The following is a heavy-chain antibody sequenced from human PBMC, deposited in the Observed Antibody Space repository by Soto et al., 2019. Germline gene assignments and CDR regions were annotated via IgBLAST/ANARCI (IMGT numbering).Heavy chain of an antibody. CDR2: IHPGDSDT. CDR3: VRQGLNRMSPVPATNDY. J-gene: IGHJ4*02. Sequence: LGESLKISCMGSGYIFTNYWIAWVRQMPGKGLEWMGIIHPGDSDTRYTPSFHGQVTISVDRSTSTAYLQWSSLEASDTAIYYCVRQGLNRMSPVPATNDYWGQGTLVTVSS. V-gene: IGHV5-51*01. CDR1: GYIFTNYW. D-gene: IGHD2-15*01.